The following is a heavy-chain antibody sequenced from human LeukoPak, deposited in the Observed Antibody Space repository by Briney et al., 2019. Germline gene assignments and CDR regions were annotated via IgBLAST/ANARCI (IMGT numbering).Heavy chain of an antibody. CDR2: INPNSGGT. V-gene: IGHV1-2*02. D-gene: IGHD2-8*02. CDR1: GYTFNCYY. CDR3: AASEALVLIDY. Sequence: ASLTVSFTASGYTFNCYYVHWVRQAPGQGLEWMGWINPNSGGTNYAQKFQGRVTMTRDTSISTAYMELSRLRSDDTAVYYCAASEALVLIDYWGQGTLVTVSS. J-gene: IGHJ4*02.